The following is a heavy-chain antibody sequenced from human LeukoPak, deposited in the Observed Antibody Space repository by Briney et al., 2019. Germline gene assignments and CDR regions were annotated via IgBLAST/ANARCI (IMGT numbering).Heavy chain of an antibody. J-gene: IGHJ4*02. CDR1: GFTFDDCG. V-gene: IGHV3-20*01. CDR2: INWNGGRT. Sequence: GGSLRLSCAASGFTFDDCGMRWVRQAPRKGLEWVSGINWNGGRTGYADSVKGRFTISRDNAKHSLYLQRNSLRAEDTSVYDSAKFRFVVVTALDYWGQGTLVTVSS. CDR3: AKFRFVVVTALDY. D-gene: IGHD2-21*02.